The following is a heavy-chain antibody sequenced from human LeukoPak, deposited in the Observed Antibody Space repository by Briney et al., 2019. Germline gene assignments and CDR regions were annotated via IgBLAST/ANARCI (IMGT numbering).Heavy chain of an antibody. Sequence: SETLSLTCAVYGGSFSGYYWSWIRQPSGKGLEWIGEINHSGSTNYNPSLKSRVIISVDTSKNQFSLKLNSVTAADTAVYYCARVDGSCSGGSCPSGNWFDPWGQGTLVTVSS. V-gene: IGHV4-34*01. CDR3: ARVDGSCSGGSCPSGNWFDP. J-gene: IGHJ5*02. D-gene: IGHD2-15*01. CDR2: INHSGST. CDR1: GGSFSGYY.